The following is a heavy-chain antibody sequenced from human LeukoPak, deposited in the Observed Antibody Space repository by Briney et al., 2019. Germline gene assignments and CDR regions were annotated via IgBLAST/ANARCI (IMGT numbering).Heavy chain of an antibody. V-gene: IGHV3-30*04. J-gene: IGHJ4*02. D-gene: IGHD4-17*01. CDR1: GFTFSSYA. Sequence: GGSLRLSCAACGFTFSSYAMQWVRQAPGRGRAWVAVISYDGSNKYYADSVKGRFTISRDNSKNTLYLQMNSLRAEDTAVYYCARVVDHDYGDYYLDYWGQGTLVTVSS. CDR3: ARVVDHDYGDYYLDY. CDR2: ISYDGSNK.